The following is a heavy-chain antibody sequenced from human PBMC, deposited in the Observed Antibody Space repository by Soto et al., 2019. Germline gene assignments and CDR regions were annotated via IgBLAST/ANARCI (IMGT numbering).Heavy chain of an antibody. J-gene: IGHJ4*02. Sequence: EVQLVESGGGLVQPGGSLRLSCAASGFTFSRYAMHWVRQAPGKGLEYVSPISSNGGSTYYANSVKGRFTISRDNSQNTLYLQMGSLGTEDQAVYYCSRGGRGYEFDYWGQGTLVTVSS. V-gene: IGHV3-64*01. CDR2: ISSNGGST. D-gene: IGHD5-12*01. CDR3: SRGGRGYEFDY. CDR1: GFTFSRYA.